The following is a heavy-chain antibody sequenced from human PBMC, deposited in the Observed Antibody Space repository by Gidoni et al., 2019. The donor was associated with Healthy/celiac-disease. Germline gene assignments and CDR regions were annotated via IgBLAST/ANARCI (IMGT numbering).Heavy chain of an antibody. J-gene: IGHJ4*02. V-gene: IGHV3-13*01. D-gene: IGHD5-18*01. Sequence: EVELVESGGGLVQPGWSLSLSCAASGFTFSSYDMHWVRQATGKGLEWVSAIGTAGDTYYPGSVKGRFTISRENAKNSLYLQMNSLRAEDTAVYYCARVDTAMVNPDYWGQGTLVTVSS. CDR1: GFTFSSYD. CDR3: ARVDTAMVNPDY. CDR2: IGTAGDT.